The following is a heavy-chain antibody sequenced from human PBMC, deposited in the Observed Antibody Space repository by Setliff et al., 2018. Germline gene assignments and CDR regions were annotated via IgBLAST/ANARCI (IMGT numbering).Heavy chain of an antibody. CDR3: ASHVVVISRGRMALYGMDV. D-gene: IGHD3-22*01. CDR1: GGTFSKYG. Sequence: SVKVSCKASGGTFSKYGISWVRQAPGQGFEWMGGIVPIVGITNYAQNFQGRVTITADESTSTAYMELSSLMSEDTAVYYCASHVVVISRGRMALYGMDVWGQGTTVTVSS. V-gene: IGHV1-69*10. CDR2: IVPIVGIT. J-gene: IGHJ6*02.